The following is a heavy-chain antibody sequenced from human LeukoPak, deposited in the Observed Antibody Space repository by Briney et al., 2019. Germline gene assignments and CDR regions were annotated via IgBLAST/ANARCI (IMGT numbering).Heavy chain of an antibody. D-gene: IGHD6-13*01. CDR2: INWNGGHT. V-gene: IGHV3-20*04. J-gene: IGHJ4*02. CDR1: GFTFDDYG. Sequence: GGSLRLSCAASGFTFDDYGIHWVRQAPGKGLEWVSGINWNGGHTNYADSVKGRFTISRDNAKNSLYLQMNSLRAEDTALYYCAKDRVLAAAGITGFDYWGQGTLVTVSS. CDR3: AKDRVLAAAGITGFDY.